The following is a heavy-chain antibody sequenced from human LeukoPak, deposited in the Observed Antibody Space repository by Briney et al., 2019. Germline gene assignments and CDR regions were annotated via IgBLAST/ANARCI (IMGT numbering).Heavy chain of an antibody. J-gene: IGHJ4*02. CDR2: ISGSGGST. Sequence: PGGSLRLSCAASGFTFSSYAMSWVRQAPGKGLEWVSAISGSGGSTYYADSVKGRFTISRDNSKNTLYLQMNSLRAEDTAVYYWAKEDDSSGYYSDYFDYWGQGTLVTVSS. D-gene: IGHD3-22*01. V-gene: IGHV3-23*01. CDR3: AKEDDSSGYYSDYFDY. CDR1: GFTFSSYA.